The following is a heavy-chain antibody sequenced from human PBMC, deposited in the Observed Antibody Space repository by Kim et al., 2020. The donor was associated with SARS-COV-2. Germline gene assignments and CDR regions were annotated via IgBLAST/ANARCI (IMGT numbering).Heavy chain of an antibody. CDR1: GGSFSGYY. CDR3: ASLDYDYVWGSYRPFDY. Sequence: SETLSLTCAVYGGSFSGYYWSWIRQPPGKGLEWIGEINHSGSTNYNPSLKSRVTISVDTSKNQFSLKLSSVTAADTAVYYCASLDYDYVWGSYRPFDYWG. D-gene: IGHD3-16*02. CDR2: INHSGST. J-gene: IGHJ4*01. V-gene: IGHV4-34*01.